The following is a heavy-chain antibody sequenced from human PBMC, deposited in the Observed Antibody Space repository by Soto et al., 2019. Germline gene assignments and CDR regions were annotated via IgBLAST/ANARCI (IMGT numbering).Heavy chain of an antibody. CDR2: VYYSGTT. J-gene: IGHJ5*02. D-gene: IGHD3-10*01. CDR1: GGSISSYY. CDR3: ARSTVRGVYWFDP. Sequence: SETLSLTCTVSGGSISSYYWSRIRQPPGKGLEWIGYVYYSGTTNYSPSLKSRVTISVDTSKNQFSLKLSSVTAADTAVYYCARSTVRGVYWFDPWGQGTLVTVSS. V-gene: IGHV4-59*01.